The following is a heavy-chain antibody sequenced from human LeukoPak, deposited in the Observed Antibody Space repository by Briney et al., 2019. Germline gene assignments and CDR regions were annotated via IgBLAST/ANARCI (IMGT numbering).Heavy chain of an antibody. V-gene: IGHV1-2*02. J-gene: IGHJ4*02. CDR1: GYTFTGYY. Sequence: ASVKVSCKASGYTFTGYYMHWVRQAPGQGLEWMGWINPNSGGTNYAQKFQGRVTMTRGTSISTAYMELSRLRSDDTAVYYCARARPSYSGSYYFDYWGQGTLVTVSS. D-gene: IGHD1-26*01. CDR2: INPNSGGT. CDR3: ARARPSYSGSYYFDY.